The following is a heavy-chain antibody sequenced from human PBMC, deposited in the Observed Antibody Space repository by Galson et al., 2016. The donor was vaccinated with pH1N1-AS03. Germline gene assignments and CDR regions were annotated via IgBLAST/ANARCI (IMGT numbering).Heavy chain of an antibody. D-gene: IGHD6-19*01. V-gene: IGHV1-69*01. Sequence: FGTPDYAQRFQGKVTITADESTSTAYMELSSLRSEDTAVYYCAKDSSGWSRTRTFDIWGQGTMVTVSS. CDR2: FGTP. J-gene: IGHJ3*02. CDR3: AKDSSGWSRTRTFDI.